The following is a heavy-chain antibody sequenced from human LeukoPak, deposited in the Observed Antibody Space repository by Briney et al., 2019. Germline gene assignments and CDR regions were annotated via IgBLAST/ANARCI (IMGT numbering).Heavy chain of an antibody. D-gene: IGHD1-26*01. J-gene: IGHJ4*02. V-gene: IGHV4-59*01. CDR2: IYYSGST. CDR3: AGGRGSGSYPGTY. Sequence: PSETLSLTCTVSGGSISSYYWSWIRQPPGKGLEWIGYIYYSGSTNYNPSLKSRVTISVDTSKNQFSLKLNSVTAADTAVYYCAGGRGSGSYPGTYWGQGTLVTVSS. CDR1: GGSISSYY.